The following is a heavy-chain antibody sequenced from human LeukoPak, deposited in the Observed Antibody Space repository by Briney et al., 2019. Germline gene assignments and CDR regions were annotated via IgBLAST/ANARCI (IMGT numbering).Heavy chain of an antibody. D-gene: IGHD2-2*01. Sequence: PGGSLRLSCAASGLTFSGYWMHWVRQAPGKGLVWVSRINGDGSSTSYAASVKGRFTISRDNAKNTLYLQMNSLGAEDTAVYYCARWTCSSTSCYASWFDPWGQGTLVTVSS. V-gene: IGHV3-74*01. CDR1: GLTFSGYW. J-gene: IGHJ5*02. CDR2: INGDGSST. CDR3: ARWTCSSTSCYASWFDP.